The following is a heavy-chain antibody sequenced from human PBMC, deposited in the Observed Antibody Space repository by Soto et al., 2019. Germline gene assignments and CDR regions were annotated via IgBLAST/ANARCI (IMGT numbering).Heavy chain of an antibody. V-gene: IGHV3-64D*06. Sequence: RGSLRLSCSASGFVLRNYAMHLGRQAPGKGPENLCGISSDGHSTSYADSVKDRITISRDNSNNAVSLQLSTLTTADTAVYHCVKGRCRTTTCYTVFLDIWGRGTLVTVSS. J-gene: IGHJ4*02. CDR1: GFVLRNYA. CDR3: VKGRCRTTTCYTVFLDI. D-gene: IGHD2-2*01. CDR2: ISSDGHST.